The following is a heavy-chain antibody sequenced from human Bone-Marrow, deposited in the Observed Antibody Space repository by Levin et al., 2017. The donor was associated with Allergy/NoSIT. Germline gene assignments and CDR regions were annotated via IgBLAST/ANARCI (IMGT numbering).Heavy chain of an antibody. CDR1: GFTFDTYA. J-gene: IGHJ4*02. D-gene: IGHD3-3*01. CDR2: IDGSGGST. CDR3: AKSPGRHDFWSGYYPPATVVDY. Sequence: GGSLRLSCAASGFTFDTYALNWVRQAPGKGLEWVSIIDGSGGSTHYVDSVKGRFTLSRDNSKNTVYLQMSSLRVEDTAVYYCAKSPGRHDFWSGYYPPATVVDYWGQGTLVTVS. V-gene: IGHV3-23*01.